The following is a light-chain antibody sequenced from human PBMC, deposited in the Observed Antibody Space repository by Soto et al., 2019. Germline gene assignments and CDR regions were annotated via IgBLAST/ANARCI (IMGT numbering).Light chain of an antibody. V-gene: IGLV2-23*02. CDR2: EVS. Sequence: QSVLTQPASVSGSPGQSITISCTGTSSDVGSYNLVSWYQQHPGKAPKLMIYEVSKRPSGVSNRFSGSKSGNTASLTISGLQAEDEADYYCCSYASSNTVLFGGGTKLTVL. CDR1: SSDVGSYNL. CDR3: CSYASSNTVL. J-gene: IGLJ2*01.